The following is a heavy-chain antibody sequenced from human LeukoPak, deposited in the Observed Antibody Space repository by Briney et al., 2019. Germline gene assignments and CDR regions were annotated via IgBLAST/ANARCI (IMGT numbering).Heavy chain of an antibody. CDR3: ARDGTGSSDAFDI. Sequence: GASVKVSCKASGGTFSSYAISWVRQAPGQGLEWMGGIIPIIGTANYAQKFQGRVTITADESTSTAYMELSSLRSEDTAVYYCARDGTGSSDAFDIWGQGTMVTVSS. V-gene: IGHV1-69*13. J-gene: IGHJ3*02. CDR1: GGTFSSYA. CDR2: IIPIIGTA. D-gene: IGHD3/OR15-3a*01.